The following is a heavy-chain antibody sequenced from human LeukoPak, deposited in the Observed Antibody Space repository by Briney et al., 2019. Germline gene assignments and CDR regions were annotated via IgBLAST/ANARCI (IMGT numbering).Heavy chain of an antibody. CDR3: AKRPQGYFAS. CDR1: GFTFSSYA. J-gene: IGHJ4*02. V-gene: IGHV3-23*01. Sequence: PGGSLRLSCAASGFTFSSYAMSWVRQAPGKGLEWVSTITGSLGSTYYAGSVKGRFTISRDNSKNTLYLQMNSLRAEDTAVYYCAKRPQGYFASWGQGPLVPVSS. CDR2: ITGSLGST.